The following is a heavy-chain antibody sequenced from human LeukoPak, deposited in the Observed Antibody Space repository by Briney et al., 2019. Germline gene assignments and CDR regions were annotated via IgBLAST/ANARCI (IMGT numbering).Heavy chain of an antibody. J-gene: IGHJ4*02. CDR3: ARHRYDSAYYADY. V-gene: IGHV5-51*01. D-gene: IGHD3-22*01. CDR2: IYPGDSDS. CDR1: GYTFSTYW. Sequence: GESLKISCKGSGYTFSTYWIGWVRQMPGKGLEWMGMIYPGDSDSRYSPSFQGQVIITADKYTSTAYLQWNSLKASDSAIYYCARHRYDSAYYADYWGQGTLVTVSS.